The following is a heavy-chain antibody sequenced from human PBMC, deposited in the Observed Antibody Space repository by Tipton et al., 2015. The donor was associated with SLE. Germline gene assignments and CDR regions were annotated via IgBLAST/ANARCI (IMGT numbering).Heavy chain of an antibody. V-gene: IGHV3-74*01. Sequence: SLRLSCTVSGFTFGDYWMQWDRQAPGKGLVWVSHIKGDGGEILYADSVNGRFTISRDNAKSTLYLQINTLRPEDTAIYYCVKGLWELLPDYWGQGTLVTVSS. D-gene: IGHD3-10*01. CDR1: GFTFGDYW. CDR2: IKGDGGEI. J-gene: IGHJ4*02. CDR3: VKGLWELLPDY.